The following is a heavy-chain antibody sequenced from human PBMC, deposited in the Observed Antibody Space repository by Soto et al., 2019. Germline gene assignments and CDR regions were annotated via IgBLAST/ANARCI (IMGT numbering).Heavy chain of an antibody. Sequence: PSETLSLTCTVSGGSISSGDYYWSWIRKPPGKGLEWIGYIYYSGSTYYNPSLKSRVTISVETSKNQFSLKLSSVTAADTAAYYCARASEHYGSGSYYKTAWSKKLNYYYYGMDVWGQGTTVTVSS. CDR1: GGSISSGDYY. J-gene: IGHJ6*02. V-gene: IGHV4-30-4*01. D-gene: IGHD3-10*01. CDR2: IYYSGST. CDR3: ARASEHYGSGSYYKTAWSKKLNYYYYGMDV.